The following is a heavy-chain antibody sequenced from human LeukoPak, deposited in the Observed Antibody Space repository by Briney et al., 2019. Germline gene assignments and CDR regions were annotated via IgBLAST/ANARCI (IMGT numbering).Heavy chain of an antibody. Sequence: SETLSLTCTVSGGSISSYYWSWIRQPAGKGLEWIGRIYTSGSTNYNPSLKSRVTMSVDTSKNQFSLKLSSVTAADTAVYYCARDDSATMEDWFDPWGQGTLVTVSS. D-gene: IGHD5-12*01. CDR2: IYTSGST. CDR3: ARDDSATMEDWFDP. CDR1: GGSISSYY. J-gene: IGHJ5*02. V-gene: IGHV4-4*07.